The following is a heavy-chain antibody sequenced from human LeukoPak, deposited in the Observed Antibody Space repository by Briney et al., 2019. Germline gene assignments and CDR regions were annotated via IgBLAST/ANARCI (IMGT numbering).Heavy chain of an antibody. J-gene: IGHJ3*02. Sequence: PGVSLRLSCAASGFTFSSYVMSWVRQAPGKGLEWVSAISGGGGRTYYADSVKGRFTISRDNSKNTLYLQMNSLRAEDTAVYYCAKGTGYCDSSGYDPFDIWGQGTMVTVSS. V-gene: IGHV3-23*01. CDR2: ISGGGGRT. D-gene: IGHD3-22*01. CDR3: AKGTGYCDSSGYDPFDI. CDR1: GFTFSSYV.